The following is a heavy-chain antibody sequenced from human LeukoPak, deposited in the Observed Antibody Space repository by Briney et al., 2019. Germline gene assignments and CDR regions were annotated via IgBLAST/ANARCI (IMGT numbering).Heavy chain of an antibody. J-gene: IGHJ4*02. V-gene: IGHV3-23*01. Sequence: PGGSLRLSCAASGFTFSSYAMSWVRQAPGKGLEWVSVLSDSGTSTYYADSVKGRFTISRDNSKNTLYLQMNRLRAGDTAIYYCARSYAPALYFTNWYPAYWGQGTLVTVSS. CDR2: LSDSGTST. CDR1: GFTFSSYA. D-gene: IGHD1-1*01. CDR3: ARSYAPALYFTNWYPAY.